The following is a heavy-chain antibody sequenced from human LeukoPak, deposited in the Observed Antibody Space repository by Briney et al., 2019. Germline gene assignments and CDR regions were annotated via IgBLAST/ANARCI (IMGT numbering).Heavy chain of an antibody. Sequence: SETLSLTCTVSGVSISSGSYYWSWVRQPAGKGLEWIGRIYSSGSTNYSPSFKSRVTISVDTSKNQFSLNLSSVTAADTAVYYCARGEYDSSAYWGYDFENWGQGTLVIVAS. CDR1: GVSISSGSYY. D-gene: IGHD3-22*01. CDR2: IYSSGST. CDR3: ARGEYDSSAYWGYDFEN. V-gene: IGHV4-61*02. J-gene: IGHJ4*02.